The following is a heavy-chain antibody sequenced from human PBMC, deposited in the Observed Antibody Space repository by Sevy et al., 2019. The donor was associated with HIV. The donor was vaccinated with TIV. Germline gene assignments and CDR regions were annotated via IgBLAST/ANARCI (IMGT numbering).Heavy chain of an antibody. CDR3: AREMEGVPGRAFDI. D-gene: IGHD6-19*01. CDR1: RFTFSDYY. J-gene: IGHJ3*02. Sequence: GESLKISCAASRFTFSDYYMSWIRQAPGKGLEWLSYISSSGSNIYYADSVKGRFTISRDNAKNSLYLQMNSLRAEDTAVYYCAREMEGVPGRAFDIWGQGTMVTVSS. CDR2: ISSSGSNI. V-gene: IGHV3-11*01.